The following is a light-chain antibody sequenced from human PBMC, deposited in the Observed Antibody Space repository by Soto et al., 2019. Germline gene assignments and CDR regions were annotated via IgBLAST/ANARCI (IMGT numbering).Light chain of an antibody. V-gene: IGKV1-39*01. CDR1: HNISSH. CDR3: QQCFSIPYT. J-gene: IGKJ2*01. CDR2: AAS. Sequence: DIQMTQSPSSLSAFIGDRVTITCRTSHNISSHSNRYHQKPGKAPNLLLYAASSLQSGVPAGFSGSGSGTDFTRTITSLQPYDFATYYWQQCFSIPYTFGQGTKLQIK.